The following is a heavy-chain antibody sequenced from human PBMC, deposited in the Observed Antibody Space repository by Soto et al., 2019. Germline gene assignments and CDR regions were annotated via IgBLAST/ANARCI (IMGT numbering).Heavy chain of an antibody. D-gene: IGHD3-22*01. CDR2: IYPGDSDT. Sequence: GESLKISCEGSGSSFTSYWIGWVRQMPGKGLEWMGIIYPGDSDTRYSPPFQGQVTISADKSINTAYLQWSSLKASDTAMYYCARLYREYYDTSAYQYFDYWGQGTLVTVSS. V-gene: IGHV5-51*01. CDR1: GSSFTSYW. J-gene: IGHJ4*02. CDR3: ARLYREYYDTSAYQYFDY.